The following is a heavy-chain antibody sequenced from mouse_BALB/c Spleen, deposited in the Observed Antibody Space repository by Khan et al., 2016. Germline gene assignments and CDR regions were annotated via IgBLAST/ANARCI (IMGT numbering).Heavy chain of an antibody. CDR3: ASYFSGPWYAD. V-gene: IGHV1S130*01. D-gene: IGHD1-1*01. CDR2: INPNSGNT. J-gene: IGHJ3*01. CDR1: GYTFTSSW. Sequence: QVQLQQPGSVLARPGASVKLSCKASGYTFTSSWMHWAKQRPGQGLEWIGEINPNSGNTNYNEKFKGKATLTVDTSSSTAYVDLNSLTSEDSAVXYCASYFSGPWYADWGKGTLVTVSA.